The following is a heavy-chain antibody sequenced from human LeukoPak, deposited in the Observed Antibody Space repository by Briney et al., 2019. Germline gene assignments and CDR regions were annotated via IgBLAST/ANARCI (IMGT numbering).Heavy chain of an antibody. V-gene: IGHV1-18*01. CDR2: ISTYSGNT. CDR1: GYTFTSYA. CDR3: ARGRNYDFWSGYYIVGAGPYYYYYGMDV. D-gene: IGHD3-3*01. J-gene: IGHJ6*02. Sequence: ASVKVSCKPSGYTFTSYALSWVRQAPGQGLEWMGWISTYSGNTNYAQKLQGRITMTIETSTSTAYMELSSLRSEDTAVYYCARGRNYDFWSGYYIVGAGPYYYYYGMDVWGQGTTVTVSS.